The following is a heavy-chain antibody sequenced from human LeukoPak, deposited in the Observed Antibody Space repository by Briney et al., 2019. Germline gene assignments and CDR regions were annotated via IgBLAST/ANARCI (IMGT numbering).Heavy chain of an antibody. CDR1: SGSISSYY. Sequence: SETLSLTCTVSSGSISSYYWSWIRQPAGKGLEWIGRIYTSGSTNYNPSLKSRVTMSVDTSKNQFSLKLSSVTAADTAVYYCARVSSEQWLVPDGPLDYWGQGTLVTVSS. CDR3: ARVSSEQWLVPDGPLDY. V-gene: IGHV4-4*07. D-gene: IGHD6-19*01. CDR2: IYTSGST. J-gene: IGHJ4*02.